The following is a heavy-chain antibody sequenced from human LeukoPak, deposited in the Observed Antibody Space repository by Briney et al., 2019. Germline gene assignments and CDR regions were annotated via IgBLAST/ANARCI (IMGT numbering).Heavy chain of an antibody. Sequence: SETLSLTCAVSGYSISSGYYWGWIRQPPGKGLEWIGSIYHSGSTYYNPSLKSRVTISVDTSKNQFSLELNSVTAADTAVYYCASGTYGSGSKIDYWGQGTLVTVSS. CDR3: ASGTYGSGSKIDY. CDR1: GYSISSGYY. CDR2: IYHSGST. D-gene: IGHD3-10*01. J-gene: IGHJ4*02. V-gene: IGHV4-38-2*01.